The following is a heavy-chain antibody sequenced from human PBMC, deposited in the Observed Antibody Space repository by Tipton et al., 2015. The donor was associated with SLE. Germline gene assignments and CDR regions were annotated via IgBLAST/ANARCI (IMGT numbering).Heavy chain of an antibody. D-gene: IGHD1-1*01. Sequence: QVQLVQSGAEIKKPGASVKVSCKASGYTFTSYYMHWVRQAPGQGLEWMGIINPNDGSTTYAQKFQGRVTMTRDTSTSTLYLDLSSLSSADTAMYYCTSEVATTYPFYFDNWGQGTLLTVSS. J-gene: IGHJ4*02. CDR1: GYTFTSYY. CDR3: TSEVATTYPFYFDN. V-gene: IGHV1-46*01. CDR2: INPNDGST.